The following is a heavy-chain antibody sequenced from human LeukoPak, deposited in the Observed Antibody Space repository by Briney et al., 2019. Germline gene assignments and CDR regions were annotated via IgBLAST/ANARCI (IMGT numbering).Heavy chain of an antibody. CDR1: GFTFDDYG. D-gene: IGHD6-13*01. J-gene: IGHJ6*03. V-gene: IGHV3-20*04. Sequence: GGSLRLSCAASGFTFDDYGMSWVRQAPGKGLEWVSGINWNGGSTGYADSVKGRFTISRDNAKNTLYLQMNSLRAEDTAVYYCARVHSSSRYTLYYYYYYMDVWGKGTTVTVSS. CDR2: INWNGGST. CDR3: ARVHSSSRYTLYYYYYYMDV.